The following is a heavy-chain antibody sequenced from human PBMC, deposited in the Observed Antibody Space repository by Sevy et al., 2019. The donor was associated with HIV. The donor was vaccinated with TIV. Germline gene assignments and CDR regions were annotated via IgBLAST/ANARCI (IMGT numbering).Heavy chain of an antibody. CDR3: AKPQIVLGGMDV. V-gene: IGHV3-15*01. CDR2: IKSESDGGTV. J-gene: IGHJ6*02. CDR1: GLDFKEAW. Sequence: GGSLRLSCVVSGLDFKEAWMTWVRQAPGKGLEWVGRIKSESDGGTVDYDAPVKGRFIISRDESRNTLFLEMDSLKTEDAAVYYCAKPQIVLGGMDVWGQGTTVTVSS. D-gene: IGHD2-15*01.